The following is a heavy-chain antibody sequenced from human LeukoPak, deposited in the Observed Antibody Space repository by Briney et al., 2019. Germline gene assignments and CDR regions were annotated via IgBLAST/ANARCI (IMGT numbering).Heavy chain of an antibody. D-gene: IGHD2-15*01. V-gene: IGHV3-30*18. Sequence: GRSLRLSCAASEFAFNNHDMHWVRQAPGKGLEWVAAISYDGRNKYYADSVKGRFTISRDNSKNTLNLQMNSLRTEDTAVFYCAKPRDIDSWAFDVWGQGTMVTVSS. J-gene: IGHJ3*01. CDR2: ISYDGRNK. CDR1: EFAFNNHD. CDR3: AKPRDIDSWAFDV.